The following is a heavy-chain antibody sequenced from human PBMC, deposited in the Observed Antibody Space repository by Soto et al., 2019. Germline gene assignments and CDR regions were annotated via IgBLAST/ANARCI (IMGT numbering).Heavy chain of an antibody. V-gene: IGHV4-34*01. CDR2: INHSGST. CDR3: ARARYDFWSDLYGMDV. Sequence: SETLSLTCAVYGGSFSGYYWSWIRQPPGKGLEWIGEINHSGSTNYNPSLKSRVTISVDTSKNQFSLKLSSVTAADTAVYYCARARYDFWSDLYGMDVWGQGATVTVSS. D-gene: IGHD3-3*01. CDR1: GGSFSGYY. J-gene: IGHJ6*02.